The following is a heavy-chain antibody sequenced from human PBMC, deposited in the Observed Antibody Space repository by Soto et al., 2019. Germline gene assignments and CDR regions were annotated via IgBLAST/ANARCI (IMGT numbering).Heavy chain of an antibody. J-gene: IGHJ3*02. V-gene: IGHV4-34*01. CDR2: INHSGST. CDR3: ARGRPFDI. Sequence: SETLSLTCAVYGGSFSGYYWSWIRQPPGKGLEWIGEINHSGSTNYNPSLKSRVTISVDTSKNQFSLKLSSVTAADTAVYYCARGRPFDIWGQGTMVTVSS. CDR1: GGSFSGYY.